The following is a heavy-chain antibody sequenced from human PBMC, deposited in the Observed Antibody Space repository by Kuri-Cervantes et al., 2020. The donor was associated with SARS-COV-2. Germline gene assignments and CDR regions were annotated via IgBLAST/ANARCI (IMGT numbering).Heavy chain of an antibody. Sequence: ASVKVSCKVSGYTLTELSMHWVRQAPGKGLEWMGGFDPEDGETIYAQKFQGRVTMTEDTSTDAAYMELSSLRSEDTAGYYCARRGSGWSNWFDPWGQGTLVTVSS. J-gene: IGHJ5*02. V-gene: IGHV1-24*01. D-gene: IGHD6-19*01. CDR2: FDPEDGET. CDR3: ARRGSGWSNWFDP. CDR1: GYTLTELS.